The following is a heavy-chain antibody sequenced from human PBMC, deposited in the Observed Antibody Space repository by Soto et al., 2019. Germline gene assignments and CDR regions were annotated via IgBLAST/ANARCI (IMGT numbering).Heavy chain of an antibody. Sequence: EVQVLESGGGLVEPGGSLRLSFAASGFTFRSYSMSWVRPAPGKGLECVSRISGSGGSTYYVDSVKGRFTISRDNPKNTVYLQMNSLSAEDTAVYYCAKSDGSGWYDPLDYWGQGTLVTVSS. CDR3: AKSDGSGWYDPLDY. CDR2: ISGSGGST. J-gene: IGHJ4*02. V-gene: IGHV3-23*01. CDR1: GFTFRSYS. D-gene: IGHD6-19*01.